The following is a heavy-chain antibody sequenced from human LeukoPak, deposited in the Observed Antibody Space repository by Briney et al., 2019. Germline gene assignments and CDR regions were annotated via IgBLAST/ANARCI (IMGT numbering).Heavy chain of an antibody. CDR2: ISSSSSTI. D-gene: IGHD2-15*01. CDR3: AKEPQKAAERNY. CDR1: GFTFSSYS. V-gene: IGHV3-48*01. Sequence: GGSLRLSCAASGFTFSSYSMNWVRQAPGKGLEWVSYISSSSSTIYYADSVKGRFTISRDNSKNTLYLQMNSLRAEDTAVYYCAKEPQKAAERNYWGQGTLVTVSS. J-gene: IGHJ4*02.